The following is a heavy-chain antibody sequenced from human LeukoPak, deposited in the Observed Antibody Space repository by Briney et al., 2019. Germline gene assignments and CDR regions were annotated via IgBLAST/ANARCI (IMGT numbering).Heavy chain of an antibody. Sequence: PGGSLRLSCAASGFTFDDYAMHWVRQAPGKGLEWVSAIRGSGSSTYYADSVKGRFTISRDNSKNTLYLQMNSLRAEDTAVYYCAPGGPGYYFDYWGQGTLVTVSS. V-gene: IGHV3-23*01. CDR1: GFTFDDYA. J-gene: IGHJ4*02. CDR2: IRGSGSST. CDR3: APGGPGYYFDY.